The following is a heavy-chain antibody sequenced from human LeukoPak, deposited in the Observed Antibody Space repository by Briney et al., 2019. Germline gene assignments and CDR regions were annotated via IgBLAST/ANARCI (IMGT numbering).Heavy chain of an antibody. CDR3: TRGPVGGFDA. D-gene: IGHD1-26*01. Sequence: GGSLRLSCSASGLTGSTNYLTWVRQAPGKGLEWVSVIYSGGNTYYADSVKGRFTISRDNSKNTLYLQMNSLRADDTAVYYCTRGPVGGFDAWGQGTLVTVSS. CDR1: GLTGSTNY. CDR2: IYSGGNT. J-gene: IGHJ5*02. V-gene: IGHV3-53*01.